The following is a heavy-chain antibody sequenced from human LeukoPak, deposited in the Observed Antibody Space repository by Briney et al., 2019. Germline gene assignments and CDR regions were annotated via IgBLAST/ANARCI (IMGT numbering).Heavy chain of an antibody. CDR3: ARHPPPTYCSGDSCYFRPFDY. V-gene: IGHV3-66*04. CDR2: IYSGGST. Sequence: GGSLRLSCAASGFTVSSNYMSWVRQAPREGLEWVSVIYSGGSTYYADSVKGRFTISRDNSKNTLYLQMNSLRAEDTAVYYCARHPPPTYCSGDSCYFRPFDYWGQGTLVTVSS. J-gene: IGHJ4*02. D-gene: IGHD2-15*01. CDR1: GFTVSSNY.